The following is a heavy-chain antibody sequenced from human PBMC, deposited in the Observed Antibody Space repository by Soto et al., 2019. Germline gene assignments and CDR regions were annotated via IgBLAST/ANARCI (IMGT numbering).Heavy chain of an antibody. D-gene: IGHD2-2*01. CDR1: GFTFSNFA. CDR3: AMGASQDFVFVVID. CDR2: ICCDGSTE. Sequence: VQLVESGGGVVQPGGSLRLSCAASGFTFSNFAIHWVRQAPGKGQEWLAAICCDGSTEVYVDSVKGRFTISRDNPKNPLYLLMSSRRPDAAAVYCWAMGASQDFVFVVIDWGPGTLVTVSS. V-gene: IGHV3-33*08. J-gene: IGHJ4*02.